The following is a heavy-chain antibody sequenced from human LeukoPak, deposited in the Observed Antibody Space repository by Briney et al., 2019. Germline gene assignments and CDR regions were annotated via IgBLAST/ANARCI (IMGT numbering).Heavy chain of an antibody. Sequence: SETLSLTCAVYGGSFSGYYWSWVRQPPGKGLEWIGSNYYSGSTYYNPSLKSRVTISIDTSKNQFSLRLTSVTAADTAVYYCVTTGRGTLAEVDNWGQGTLVTVSS. CDR2: NYYSGST. CDR3: VTTGRGTLAEVDN. D-gene: IGHD1-14*01. V-gene: IGHV4-34*01. CDR1: GGSFSGYY. J-gene: IGHJ4*02.